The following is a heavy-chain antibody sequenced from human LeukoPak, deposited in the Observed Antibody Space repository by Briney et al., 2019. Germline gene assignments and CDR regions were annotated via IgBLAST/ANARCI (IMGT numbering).Heavy chain of an antibody. CDR2: ISYDGSNK. V-gene: IGHV3-30*01. D-gene: IGHD6-13*01. CDR3: ARDGVAAAEHKHDTYYYYYYMDV. Sequence: QPGGSLRLSCAASGFTFSSYAMHGVRQAPGKGLEWVAVISYDGSNKYYADSVKGRFTISRDNSKNTLYLQMNSLRAEDTAVYYCARDGVAAAEHKHDTYYYYYYMDVWGKGTTVTVSS. CDR1: GFTFSSYA. J-gene: IGHJ6*03.